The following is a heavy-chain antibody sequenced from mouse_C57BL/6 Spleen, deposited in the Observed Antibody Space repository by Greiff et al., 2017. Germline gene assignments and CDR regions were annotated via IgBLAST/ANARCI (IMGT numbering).Heavy chain of an antibody. CDR2: ISDGGSYT. CDR1: GFTFSSYA. V-gene: IGHV5-4*01. J-gene: IGHJ2*01. CDR3: AREAPYYFDY. Sequence: DVMLVESGGGLVKPGGSLKLSCAASGFTFSSYAMSWVRQTPEKRLEWVATISDGGSYTYYPDNVKGRFTISRDNAKNNLYLQMSHLKSEDTAMYYCAREAPYYFDYWGQGTTLTVSS.